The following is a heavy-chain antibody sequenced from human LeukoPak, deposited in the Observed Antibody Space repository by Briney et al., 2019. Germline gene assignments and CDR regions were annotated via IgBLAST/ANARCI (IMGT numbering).Heavy chain of an antibody. V-gene: IGHV3-23*01. CDR1: GFTFSSYA. J-gene: IGHJ4*02. CDR3: AKLSMITFGERQFYYFDY. Sequence: GGSLRLSCAASGFTFSSYAMSWVRQAPGKGLEWVSAISGSGGSTYYADSVKGRFTISRDNSKNTLYLQMNSLRAEDTAVYYCAKLSMITFGERQFYYFDYWGQGTLVTVSS. D-gene: IGHD3-16*01. CDR2: ISGSGGST.